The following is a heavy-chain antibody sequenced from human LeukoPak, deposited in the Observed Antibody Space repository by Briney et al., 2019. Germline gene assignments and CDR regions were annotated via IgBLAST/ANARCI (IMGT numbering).Heavy chain of an antibody. CDR1: GFTFSVYY. Sequence: GGSLRLFCAASGFTFSVYYMNWIRQASGKGLEWVSSISSRSSNTDYADSVKGRFTISRDNAKNTLYLQMSSLRAEDTAVYYCARDLELTYYDSSVHDYWGKGTLDSVS. J-gene: IGHJ4*02. V-gene: IGHV3-11*06. D-gene: IGHD3-22*01. CDR3: ARDLELTYYDSSVHDY. CDR2: ISSRSSNT.